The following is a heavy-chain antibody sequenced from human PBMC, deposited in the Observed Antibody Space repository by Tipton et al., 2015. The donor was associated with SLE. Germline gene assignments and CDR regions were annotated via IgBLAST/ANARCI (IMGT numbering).Heavy chain of an antibody. D-gene: IGHD4-23*01. J-gene: IGHJ1*01. CDR3: ARTDYDGNSEDFQH. CDR1: GGSISSHY. Sequence: TLSLTCTVSGGSISSHYWSWIRQPPGKGLEWIGYIYYSGSTYYNPSLKSRVTISVDTSKNQFSLKLSSVTAADTAVYYCARTDYDGNSEDFQHWGQGTLVTVSS. CDR2: IYYSGST. V-gene: IGHV4-59*11.